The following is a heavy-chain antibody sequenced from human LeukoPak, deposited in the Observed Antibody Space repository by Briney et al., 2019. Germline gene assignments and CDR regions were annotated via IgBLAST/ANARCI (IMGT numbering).Heavy chain of an antibody. D-gene: IGHD3-3*01. J-gene: IGHJ1*01. V-gene: IGHV4-34*01. Sequence: SETLSLTCAVYGGSFSGYYWSWIRQPPGKGLEWIGEIKYSGSTNYNPSLKSRATISADTSKNQFSLKLSSVTAADTAVYYCARHGGKYFQYWGQGTLVTVSS. CDR3: ARHGGKYFQY. CDR2: IKYSGST. CDR1: GGSFSGYY.